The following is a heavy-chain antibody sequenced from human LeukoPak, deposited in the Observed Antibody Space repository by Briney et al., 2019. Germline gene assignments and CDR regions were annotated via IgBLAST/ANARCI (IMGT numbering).Heavy chain of an antibody. CDR1: GVKFDDYG. Sequence: GGSLRLSCAASGVKFDDYGMSWGRQVPGKGLEWVSGINGIGGSTGYADSVKGRFTISRDNAKNFLYLQMNSLRAEDTALYHCAKNWGSFFWYFDLWGRGTLVTVSS. J-gene: IGHJ2*01. D-gene: IGHD7-27*01. CDR2: INGIGGST. V-gene: IGHV3-20*01. CDR3: AKNWGSFFWYFDL.